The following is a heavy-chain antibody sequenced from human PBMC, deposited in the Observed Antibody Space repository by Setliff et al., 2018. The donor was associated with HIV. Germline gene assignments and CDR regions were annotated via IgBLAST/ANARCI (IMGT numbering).Heavy chain of an antibody. V-gene: IGHV4-34*01. CDR3: ARSLCYYDSCGYYYNY. J-gene: IGHJ4*02. CDR2: IDHSGST. CDR1: GGSFNDYY. D-gene: IGHD3-22*01. Sequence: SETLSLTCAVYGGSFNDYYWTWIRQPPGKGLEWIGEIDHSGSTKYHASLKSRVTISIDTSKNQISLKLSSVTAADTAVYYCARSLCYYDSCGYYYNYWGQGTLVTVSS.